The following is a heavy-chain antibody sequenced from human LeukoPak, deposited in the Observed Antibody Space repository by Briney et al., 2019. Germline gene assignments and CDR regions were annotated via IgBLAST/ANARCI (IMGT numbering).Heavy chain of an antibody. Sequence: GESLKISCKGSGYTFSNCWIGWVRQMPGKGLEWMGIIYPGDSDTTYSPSFQGQVTISADKTISTAYLQWCSLKASDTAMYYCASAGDSSDYYYFSAFDIWGQGTMVTVSS. CDR2: IYPGDSDT. CDR3: ASAGDSSDYYYFSAFDI. CDR1: GYTFSNCW. V-gene: IGHV5-51*01. J-gene: IGHJ3*02. D-gene: IGHD3-22*01.